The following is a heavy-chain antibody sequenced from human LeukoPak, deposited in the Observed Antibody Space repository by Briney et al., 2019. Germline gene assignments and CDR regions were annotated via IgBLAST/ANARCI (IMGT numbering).Heavy chain of an antibody. J-gene: IGHJ4*02. CDR2: ISSSGSTI. V-gene: IGHV3-48*03. CDR1: GFTFSTHE. CDR3: ARDPSSSSWSPFDY. D-gene: IGHD6-13*01. Sequence: GGSLRLSCAASGFTFSTHEMNWVRQAPGKGLELVSYISSSGSTIYYADSVKGRFTISRDNAENSLYLQMDSLRTEDTAVYYCARDPSSSSWSPFDYWGQGTLVTVSS.